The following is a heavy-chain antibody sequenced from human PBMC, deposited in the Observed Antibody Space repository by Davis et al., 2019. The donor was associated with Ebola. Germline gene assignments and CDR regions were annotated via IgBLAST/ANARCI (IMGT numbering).Heavy chain of an antibody. CDR2: INHSGST. Sequence: PSETLSLTCAVYGGSFSGYYWSWIRQPPGKGLEWIGEINHSGSTNYNPSLKSRVTISVDTSKNQFSLKLSSVTAADTAVYYCARGAPCGGDCYYYYYYYGMDVWGQGTTVTVSS. D-gene: IGHD2-21*02. CDR3: ARGAPCGGDCYYYYYYYGMDV. V-gene: IGHV4-34*01. CDR1: GGSFSGYY. J-gene: IGHJ6*02.